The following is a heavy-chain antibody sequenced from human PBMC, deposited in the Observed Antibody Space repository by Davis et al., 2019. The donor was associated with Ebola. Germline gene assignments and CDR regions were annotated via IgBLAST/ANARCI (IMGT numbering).Heavy chain of an antibody. D-gene: IGHD5-12*01. CDR1: GYTLTEFS. CDR2: FDPEDGET. CDR3: ARVWVGYSGYDWLDY. J-gene: IGHJ4*02. Sequence: AASVKVSCKVSGYTLTEFSMHWVRQAPGKGLEWMGGFDPEDGETIYAQKFQGRVTMTEDTSTSTAYMELRSLRSDDTAVYYCARVWVGYSGYDWLDYWGQGTLVTVSS. V-gene: IGHV1-24*01.